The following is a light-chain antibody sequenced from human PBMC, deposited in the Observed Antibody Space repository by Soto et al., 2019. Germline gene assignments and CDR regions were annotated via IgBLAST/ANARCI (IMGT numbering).Light chain of an antibody. V-gene: IGKV1-5*03. J-gene: IGKJ2*01. CDR2: KAS. CDR3: QQYDSYSYT. Sequence: DIQMTQSPSTVPASVGDRVTITCRASQSISNWLAWYQQKPGEAPKLLIYKASTLDSGVPSRFSGSGSGTEFTLTISSLQPDDFATYYCQQYDSYSYTFGQGTKLEIK. CDR1: QSISNW.